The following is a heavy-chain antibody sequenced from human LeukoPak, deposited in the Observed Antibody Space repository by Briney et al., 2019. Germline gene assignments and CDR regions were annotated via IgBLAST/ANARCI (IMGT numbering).Heavy chain of an antibody. CDR3: AKWDGDYVFDY. CDR1: GFTFSSYS. CDR2: ISGSGGST. Sequence: GGSLRLPCAASGFTFSSYSMNWVRQAPGKGLEWVSAISGSGGSTYYADSVKGRFTISRDNSKNTLYLQMNSLRAEDTAVYYCAKWDGDYVFDYWGQGTLVTVSS. D-gene: IGHD4-17*01. J-gene: IGHJ4*02. V-gene: IGHV3-23*01.